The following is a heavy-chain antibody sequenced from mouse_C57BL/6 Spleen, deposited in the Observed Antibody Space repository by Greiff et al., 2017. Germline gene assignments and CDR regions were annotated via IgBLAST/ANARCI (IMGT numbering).Heavy chain of an antibody. Sequence: VQLQQSGAELVRPGTSVKVSCKASGYAFTNYLIEWVKQRPGQGLEWIGVINPGSGGTNYNEKFKGKATLTADKSSSTAYMQLSSLTSEDSAVYFCARDGYYGNYYAGFAYWGQGTLVTVSA. CDR2: INPGSGGT. J-gene: IGHJ3*01. V-gene: IGHV1-54*01. CDR3: ARDGYYGNYYAGFAY. D-gene: IGHD2-1*01. CDR1: GYAFTNYL.